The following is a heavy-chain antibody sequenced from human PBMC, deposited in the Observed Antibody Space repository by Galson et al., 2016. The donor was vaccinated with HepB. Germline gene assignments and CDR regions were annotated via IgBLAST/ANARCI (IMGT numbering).Heavy chain of an antibody. V-gene: IGHV3-33*06. J-gene: IGHJ4*02. CDR3: AKNSYSSAWYPDY. Sequence: SLRLSCAASGFTFSSYAMHWVRQAPGKGLEWVAVIWYDGSHEYYADSVKGRFTISRDNSKNPVYLQMNSLSAEDTAVYYCAKNSYSSAWYPDYWGQGTLVTVSS. CDR2: IWYDGSHE. CDR1: GFTFSSYA. D-gene: IGHD6-19*01.